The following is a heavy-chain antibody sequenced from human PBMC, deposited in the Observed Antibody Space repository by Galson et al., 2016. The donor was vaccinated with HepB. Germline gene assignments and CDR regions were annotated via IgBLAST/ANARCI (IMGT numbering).Heavy chain of an antibody. J-gene: IGHJ4*02. V-gene: IGHV1-58*01. CDR3: STGSGSYYAVGFIES. D-gene: IGHD3-10*01. CDR1: GFTFTASP. CDR2: IVVGSGNT. Sequence: SVKVSCKASGFTFTASPVHWVRQARGQRLQWIGEIVVGSGNTNYAQKFQGRLSSTRDMSTNTVYMELSSLKSDDTAVYYCSTGSGSYYAVGFIESWGQGTLVTVSS.